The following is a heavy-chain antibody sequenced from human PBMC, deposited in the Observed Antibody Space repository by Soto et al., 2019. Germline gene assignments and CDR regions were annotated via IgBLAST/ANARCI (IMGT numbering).Heavy chain of an antibody. CDR2: INHSGST. D-gene: IGHD3-16*01. V-gene: IGHV4-34*01. J-gene: IGHJ4*02. Sequence: TLSLTCAVYGGSFSGYYWSWIRQPPGKGLEWIGEINHSGSTNYNPSLKSRVTISVDTSKNQFSLKLSSVTAADTAVYYCARVGGYFDYWGQGTLVTVSS. CDR3: ARVGGYFDY. CDR1: GGSFSGYY.